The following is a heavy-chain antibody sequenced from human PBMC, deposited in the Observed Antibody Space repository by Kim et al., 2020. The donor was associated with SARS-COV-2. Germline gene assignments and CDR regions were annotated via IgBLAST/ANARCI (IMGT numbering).Heavy chain of an antibody. CDR2: TYYRSKWYN. CDR1: GDSVSSNSAA. V-gene: IGHV6-1*01. J-gene: IGHJ2*01. Sequence: SQTLSLTCAISGDSVSSNSAAWNWIRQSPSRGLEWLGRTYYRSKWYNDYAVSVKSRITINPDTSKNQFSLQLNSVTPEDTAVYYCASSFRISSGWYWWYFDLWGRGTLVTVSS. CDR3: ASSFRISSGWYWWYFDL. D-gene: IGHD6-19*01.